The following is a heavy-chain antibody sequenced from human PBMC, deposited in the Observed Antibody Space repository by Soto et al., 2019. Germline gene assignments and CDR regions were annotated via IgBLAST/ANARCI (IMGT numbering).Heavy chain of an antibody. J-gene: IGHJ6*02. CDR1: GYTFTSYA. Sequence: QVQLVQSGDEVKKPGASVKVSCKASGYTFTSYAMHWVRQAPGQRLEWMGWINAGNGNTTYSQKFQGRVTITRDTPASTAYMELSSLRSADTAVYYCARDIVLLWFGELLRGGYYYCMDVWGQGTTVTVSS. V-gene: IGHV1-3*01. CDR2: INAGNGNT. D-gene: IGHD3-10*01. CDR3: ARDIVLLWFGELLRGGYYYCMDV.